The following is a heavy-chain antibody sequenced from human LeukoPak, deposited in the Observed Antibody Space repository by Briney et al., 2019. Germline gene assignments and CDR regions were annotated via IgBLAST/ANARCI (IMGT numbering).Heavy chain of an antibody. V-gene: IGHV3-7*01. J-gene: IGHJ6*03. D-gene: IGHD3-10*01. CDR3: ARERRSAMVRGVFYYYYMDV. CDR2: IKQDGSEK. CDR1: GFTFSSYW. Sequence: GGSLRLSCAASGFTFSSYWMSWVRQAPGKGLEWVANIKQDGSEKYYVDSVKGRFTISRDNAKNSLYLQMNSLRAEDTAVYYCARERRSAMVRGVFYYYYMDVWGKGTTVTVSS.